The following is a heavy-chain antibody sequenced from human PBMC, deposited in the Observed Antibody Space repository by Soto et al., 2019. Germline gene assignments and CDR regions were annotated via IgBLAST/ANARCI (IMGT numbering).Heavy chain of an antibody. CDR2: IIPILGIA. J-gene: IGHJ4*02. V-gene: IGHV1-69*04. CDR1: GGTFSSYT. Sequence: SVKVSCKASGGTFSSYTISWVRQAPGQGLEWMGRIIPILGIANYAQKFQGRVTITADESTSTAYMGLSSLRSEDTAVYYCARDPDEYCGGDCYSGIQVGFWGQGTLVTVSS. CDR3: ARDPDEYCGGDCYSGIQVGF. D-gene: IGHD2-21*02.